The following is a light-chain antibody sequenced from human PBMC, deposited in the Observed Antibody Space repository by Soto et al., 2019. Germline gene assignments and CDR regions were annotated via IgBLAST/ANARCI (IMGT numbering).Light chain of an antibody. CDR3: SSYTSSFTLFF. J-gene: IGLJ1*01. Sequence: QSALTQPASVSGSPGQSITISCTGTSSDVGGYNYVSWYQQHPGKAPKLMIYDVTNRPSWVSNRFSGSKSGNTASLTISGLQAEDEADYYCSSYTSSFTLFFFGAGTKLTVL. V-gene: IGLV2-14*01. CDR2: DVT. CDR1: SSDVGGYNY.